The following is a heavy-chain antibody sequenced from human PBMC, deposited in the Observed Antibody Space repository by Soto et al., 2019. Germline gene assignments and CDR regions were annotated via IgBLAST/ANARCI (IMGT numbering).Heavy chain of an antibody. D-gene: IGHD3-3*01. CDR3: ARGTPYYDFWSGRTTNFDY. CDR2: ISAYNGNT. V-gene: IGHV1-18*01. Sequence: GASVKVSCKASGYTFTSYGISWVRQAPGQGLAWMGWISAYNGNTNYAQKLQGRVTMTTDTSTSTAYMELRSLRSDDTAVYYCARGTPYYDFWSGRTTNFDYWGQGTLVTVSS. J-gene: IGHJ4*02. CDR1: GYTFTSYG.